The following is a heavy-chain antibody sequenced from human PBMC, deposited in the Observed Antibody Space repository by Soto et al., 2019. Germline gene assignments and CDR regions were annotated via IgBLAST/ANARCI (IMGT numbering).Heavy chain of an antibody. J-gene: IGHJ6*02. CDR2: IDLSRSYT. CDR1: AYSFTSYW. D-gene: IGHD3-22*01. CDR3: ARSLTAVVRTLITAGQRRGHKGIDV. Sequence: GQYLKVSCKGSAYSFTSYWINWVRHMPEKCLEWMGRIDLSRSYTIYNPSFPGHVTISVDKSISSSYLPLSSLKPPDTAMSYCARSLTAVVRTLITAGQRRGHKGIDVCDQGTMGTV. V-gene: IGHV5-10-1*01.